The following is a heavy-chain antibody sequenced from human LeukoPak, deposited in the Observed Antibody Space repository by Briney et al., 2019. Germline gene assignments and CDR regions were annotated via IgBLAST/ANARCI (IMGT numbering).Heavy chain of an antibody. CDR2: IYYSGST. CDR3: ARSSITIFGVVPTLPFDY. J-gene: IGHJ4*02. V-gene: IGHV4-59*01. Sequence: SETLSLTCTDSGGSISSYYWSWIRQPPGKGLEWIGYIYYSGSTNYNPSLKSRVTISVDTSKNQFSLKLSSVTAADTAVYYCARSSITIFGVVPTLPFDYWGQGTLVTVSS. CDR1: GGSISSYY. D-gene: IGHD3-3*01.